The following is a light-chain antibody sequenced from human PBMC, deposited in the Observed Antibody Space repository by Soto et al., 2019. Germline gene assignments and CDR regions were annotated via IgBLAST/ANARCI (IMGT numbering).Light chain of an antibody. CDR1: QSVSSN. Sequence: EIVMTQSPATLSVSPGERGTLSCRASQSVSSNLAWYQQKPGQAPRLLIYGASTRATGIPARFSGSRSGTEITRTISSLQYEDFAVYYCKQYNNWPWTFGQGTKVDIK. CDR3: KQYNNWPWT. CDR2: GAS. J-gene: IGKJ1*01. V-gene: IGKV3-15*01.